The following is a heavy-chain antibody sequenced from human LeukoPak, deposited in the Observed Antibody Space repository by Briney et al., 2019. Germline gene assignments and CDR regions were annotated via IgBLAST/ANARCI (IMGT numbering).Heavy chain of an antibody. Sequence: PSQTLSLTCAVSGGSISSGGYSWSWIRQPPGKGLEWIGYIYHSGSTYYNPSLKSRVTISVDRSKNQFSLKLSSVTAADTAVYYCARGVGSAAGGLIWFDPWGQGTLVTVSS. CDR2: IYHSGST. CDR3: ARGVGSAAGGLIWFDP. V-gene: IGHV4-30-2*01. D-gene: IGHD6-13*01. CDR1: GGSISSGGYS. J-gene: IGHJ5*02.